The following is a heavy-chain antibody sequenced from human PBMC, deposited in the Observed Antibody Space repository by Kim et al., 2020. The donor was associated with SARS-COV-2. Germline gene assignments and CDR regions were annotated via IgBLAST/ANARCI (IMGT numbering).Heavy chain of an antibody. CDR3: ARAREYYYDSSGYYSPHYYFDY. V-gene: IGHV4-61*02. J-gene: IGHJ4*02. CDR2: IYTSGST. CDR1: GGSISSGSYY. Sequence: SETLSLTCTVSGGSISSGSYYWSWIRQPAGKGLEWIGRIYTSGSTNYNPSLKSRVTISVDTSKNQFSLKLSSVTAADTAVYYCARAREYYYDSSGYYSPHYYFDYWGQGTLVTVSS. D-gene: IGHD3-22*01.